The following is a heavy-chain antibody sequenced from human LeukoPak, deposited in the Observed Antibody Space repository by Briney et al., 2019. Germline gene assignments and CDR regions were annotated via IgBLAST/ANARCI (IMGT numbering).Heavy chain of an antibody. CDR1: GFTFTDAW. V-gene: IGHV3-15*04. J-gene: IGHJ4*02. CDR3: TLDDVGLAPDY. Sequence: PGGSLRLSCAASGFTFTDAWMSWVRQAPGKGLEWVGRIESKSDGGTTYYAAPVKGRFTISSDDLKNTLYLQMNSLKTEDTAVYFCTLDDVGLAPDYWGQGTLVTVSS. CDR2: IESKSDGGTT. D-gene: IGHD5-24*01.